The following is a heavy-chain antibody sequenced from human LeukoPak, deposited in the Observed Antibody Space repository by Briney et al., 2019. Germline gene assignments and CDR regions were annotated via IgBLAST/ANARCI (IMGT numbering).Heavy chain of an antibody. V-gene: IGHV3-23*01. J-gene: IGHJ4*02. CDR1: GFTFSSYA. Sequence: PGGSLRLSCAAPGFTFSSYAMSWVRQAPGKGLEWVSAISGSGGSTYYADSVKGRFTISRDNSKNTLYLQMNSLRAEDTAVYYCAKDLTYGSGSPLDYWGQGTLVTVSS. CDR3: AKDLTYGSGSPLDY. D-gene: IGHD3-10*01. CDR2: ISGSGGST.